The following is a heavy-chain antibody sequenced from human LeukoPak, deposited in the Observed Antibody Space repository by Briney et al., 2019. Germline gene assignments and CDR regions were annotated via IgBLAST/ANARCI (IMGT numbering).Heavy chain of an antibody. CDR2: IYYSGST. J-gene: IGHJ3*02. D-gene: IGHD3-9*01. V-gene: IGHV4-39*07. CDR1: GGSISSSSYY. Sequence: PSETLSLTCTVSGGSISSSSYYWGWIRQPPGKGLEWIGSIYYSGSTYYNPSLKSRVTISVDTSKNQFSLKLSSVTAADTAVYYCASSPGAGRYFDWLLPGYAFDIWGQGTMVTVSS. CDR3: ASSPGAGRYFDWLLPGYAFDI.